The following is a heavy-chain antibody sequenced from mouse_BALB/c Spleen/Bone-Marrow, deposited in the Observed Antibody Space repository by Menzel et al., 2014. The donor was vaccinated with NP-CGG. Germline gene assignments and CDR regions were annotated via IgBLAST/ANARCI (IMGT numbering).Heavy chain of an antibody. Sequence: VQLQQSGAELVKPGASVKLSCTASGFNIKDIYMHWVKQRPEQGLEWIGRIDPANGDTKYDPKFQGKATITADTSSNTAYLQLSSLTSEDTAVYYCARDYGPFDYWGQGTTLTVS. V-gene: IGHV14-3*02. CDR2: IDPANGDT. CDR3: ARDYGPFDY. D-gene: IGHD1-2*01. J-gene: IGHJ2*01. CDR1: GFNIKDIY.